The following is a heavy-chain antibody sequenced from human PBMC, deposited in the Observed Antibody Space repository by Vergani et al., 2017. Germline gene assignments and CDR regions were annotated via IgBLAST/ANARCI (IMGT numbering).Heavy chain of an antibody. CDR3: ARGPRTSYYGSGSPPPFDY. D-gene: IGHD3-10*01. CDR2: INHSGST. J-gene: IGHJ4*02. V-gene: IGHV4-34*01. CDR1: GGSFSGYY. Sequence: QVQLQESGAGLLKPSETLSLTCAVYGGSFSGYYWSWIRQPPGKGLEWIGEINHSGSTNYNPSLKSRVTISVDTSKNQFSLKLSPVTAADTAVYYCARGPRTSYYGSGSPPPFDYWGQGTLVTVSS.